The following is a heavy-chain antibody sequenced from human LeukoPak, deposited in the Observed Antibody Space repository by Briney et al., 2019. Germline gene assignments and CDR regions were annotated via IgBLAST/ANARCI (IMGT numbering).Heavy chain of an antibody. Sequence: GGSLRLPCAVSGITLSNYGMSWVRQAPGKGLEWVAGISDSGGSTNYADSVKGRFTISRDNPKNTLYLQMNSLRAEDTAVYFCAKRGVVIRVILVGFHKEAYYFDSWGQGALVTVSS. D-gene: IGHD3-22*01. CDR3: AKRGVVIRVILVGFHKEAYYFDS. J-gene: IGHJ4*02. CDR2: ISDSGGST. CDR1: GITLSNYG. V-gene: IGHV3-23*01.